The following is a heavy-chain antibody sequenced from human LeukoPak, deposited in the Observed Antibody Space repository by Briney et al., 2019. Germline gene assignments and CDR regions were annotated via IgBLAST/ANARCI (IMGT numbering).Heavy chain of an antibody. CDR2: ISGSGGST. V-gene: IGHV3-23*01. CDR1: GFTFSSYA. D-gene: IGHD6-19*01. Sequence: AESLRLSCAASGFTFSSYAMSWIRQAPGKGLEWIAAISGSGGSTYYADSVKGRFTISRDTSKTTLYLQMNSLRAADTAVYYCAGGGSGWYWYFDYWGQGTLVTVSS. J-gene: IGHJ4*02. CDR3: AGGGSGWYWYFDY.